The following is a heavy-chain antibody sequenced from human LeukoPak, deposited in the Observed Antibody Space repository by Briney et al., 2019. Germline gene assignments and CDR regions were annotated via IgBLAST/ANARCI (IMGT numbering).Heavy chain of an antibody. Sequence: GGSLRLSCAASGFTFSSYWMNWVRLTPGKGLEWVAKINQDGSDMYYVDSVKGRFFVSRDNARNLVYLQMNSLRVDDTAVYYCARDFPGIGRGAFDFWGQGTIIIVSS. CDR2: INQDGSDM. CDR1: GFTFSSYW. D-gene: IGHD3-10*01. CDR3: ARDFPGIGRGAFDF. V-gene: IGHV3-7*03. J-gene: IGHJ3*01.